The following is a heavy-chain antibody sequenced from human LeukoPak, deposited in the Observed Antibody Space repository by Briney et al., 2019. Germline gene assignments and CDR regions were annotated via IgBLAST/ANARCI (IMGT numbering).Heavy chain of an antibody. J-gene: IGHJ4*02. D-gene: IGHD5-18*01. CDR3: ARDGGYSYGLYFDY. CDR2: IIPIFGTA. CDR1: GGTFSSYA. V-gene: IGHV1-69*05. Sequence: SVKVSCKASGGTFSSYAFSWVRQAPGQGLEWMGRIIPIFGTANYAQKFQGRVTFTTDESTSTAYMELSSLRSEDTAVYYCARDGGYSYGLYFDYWGQGTLVTVSS.